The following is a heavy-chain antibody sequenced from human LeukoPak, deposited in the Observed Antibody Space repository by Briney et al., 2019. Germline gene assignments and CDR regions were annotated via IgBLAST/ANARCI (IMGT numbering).Heavy chain of an antibody. J-gene: IGHJ4*02. CDR1: GFTVSSNY. Sequence: SGGSLRLSCAASGFTVSSNYMSWVRQAPGKGLEWVSVIYSGGSTYYADSVKGRFTISRDNSKNTLYLQMNSLRAEDTAVYYCARDSLWFGELSQYIDYWGQGTLVTVSS. D-gene: IGHD3-10*01. CDR2: IYSGGST. V-gene: IGHV3-66*01. CDR3: ARDSLWFGELSQYIDY.